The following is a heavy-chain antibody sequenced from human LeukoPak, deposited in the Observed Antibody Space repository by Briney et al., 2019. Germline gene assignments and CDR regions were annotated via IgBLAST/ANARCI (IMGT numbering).Heavy chain of an antibody. D-gene: IGHD3-10*01. CDR1: GGSFSGYY. J-gene: IGHJ4*02. V-gene: IGHV4-34*01. CDR3: ARGLLGISGS. CDR2: INHSGST. Sequence: SETLSLTCAVYGGSFSGYYWSWVRQPPGKGLEWIGEINHSGSTNYNPSLKSRVTISVDTSKNQFSLKLSSVTAADTAVYYCARGLLGISGSWGQGTLVTVSS.